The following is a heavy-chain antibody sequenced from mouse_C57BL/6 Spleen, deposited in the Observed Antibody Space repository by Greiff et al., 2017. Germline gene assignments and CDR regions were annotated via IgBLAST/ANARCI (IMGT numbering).Heavy chain of an antibody. V-gene: IGHV1-69*01. J-gene: IGHJ3*01. D-gene: IGHD3-3*01. Sequence: QVQLKQPGAELVMPGASVKLSCKASGYTFTSYWMHWVKQRPGQGLEWIGEIYPSDGYTNYNEKFKGKATLTVDKSSSTAYMQLSSLTSEDSAVYYCARSFAARATVGWFADWGKGTMVTVSA. CDR2: IYPSDGYT. CDR1: GYTFTSYW. CDR3: ARSFAARATVGWFAD.